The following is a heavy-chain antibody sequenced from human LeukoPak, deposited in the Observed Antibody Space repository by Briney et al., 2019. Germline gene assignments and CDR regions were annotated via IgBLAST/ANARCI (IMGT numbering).Heavy chain of an antibody. CDR1: GFTFSSYS. CDR2: ISSSSSYI. V-gene: IGHV3-21*01. CDR3: ARGRRSSPNFDY. J-gene: IGHJ4*02. D-gene: IGHD6-6*01. Sequence: GGSLRLSCAASGFTFSSYSMNWVRQAPGKGLEWVSSISSSSSYIYYADSVKGRFTISRDNAKNSLYLQMNSLRAEDTAVYYCARGRRSSPNFDYWGQGTLVTVSS.